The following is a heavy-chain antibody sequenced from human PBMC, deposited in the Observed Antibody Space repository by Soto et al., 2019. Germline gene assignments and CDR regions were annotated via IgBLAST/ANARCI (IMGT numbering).Heavy chain of an antibody. J-gene: IGHJ4*02. CDR2: IYYSGTT. CDR3: ARGRFTIFGVVIRALDY. CDR1: GGPISIDNYY. D-gene: IGHD3-3*01. Sequence: SETLSLTCTVSGGPISIDNYYWDWIRQPPGKGLEWIGNIYYSGTTYYNPSLRGRITMSVDTSKNQFSLKLSSVTAADTAVYYCARGRFTIFGVVIRALDYWGQGTLVTVSS. V-gene: IGHV4-39*07.